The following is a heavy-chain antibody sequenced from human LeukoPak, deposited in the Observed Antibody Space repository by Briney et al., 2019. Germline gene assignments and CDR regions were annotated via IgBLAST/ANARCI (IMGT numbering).Heavy chain of an antibody. CDR1: SGSFSGYY. V-gene: IGHV4-34*01. D-gene: IGHD2-2*01. CDR2: INHSGST. CDR3: ARLPAAMPAYYYYYMDV. Sequence: SETLSLTCAVYSGSFSGYYWSWIRQPPGKGLEWIGEINHSGSTNYNPSLKSRVTISVDTSKNQFSLKLSSVTAADTAVYYCARLPAAMPAYYYYYMDVWGKGTTVTISS. J-gene: IGHJ6*03.